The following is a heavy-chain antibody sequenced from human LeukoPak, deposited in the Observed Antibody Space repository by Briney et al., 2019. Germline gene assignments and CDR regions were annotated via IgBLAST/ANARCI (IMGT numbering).Heavy chain of an antibody. Sequence: PGGSLRLSCAASGFPSISYSMNWVGRAPGRGLEWVSYISHSGSPIYYADSVKGRFTISRDDAKNSLYLQMDSLRAEDTAVYYCARGDNPGVDYWGQGTLVTVSS. CDR3: ARGDNPGVDY. D-gene: IGHD2-21*02. CDR2: ISHSGSPI. J-gene: IGHJ4*02. V-gene: IGHV3-48*01. CDR1: GFPSISYS.